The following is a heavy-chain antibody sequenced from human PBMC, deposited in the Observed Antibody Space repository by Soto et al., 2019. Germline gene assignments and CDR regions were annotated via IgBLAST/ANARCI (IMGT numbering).Heavy chain of an antibody. CDR2: IYYSGST. D-gene: IGHD6-19*01. CDR3: ARGIEGWYQGRYYYLMYG. CDR1: GGSVISGSYY. J-gene: IGHJ6*02. V-gene: IGHV4-61*01. Sequence: SETLSLTCTVSGGSVISGSYYWIWIRQPPGKGLEWIGYIYYSGSTNYNPSLKSRVTISVDTSKNQFSLKLSSVTAADTAVYYCARGIEGWYQGRYYYLMYGWGQVNKVTVYS.